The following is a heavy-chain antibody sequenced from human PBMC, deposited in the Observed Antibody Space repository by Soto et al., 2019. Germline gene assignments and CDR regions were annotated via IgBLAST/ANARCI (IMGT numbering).Heavy chain of an antibody. D-gene: IGHD2-15*01. J-gene: IGHJ5*02. Sequence: SETLSLTCTVSGGSISSSSYYWGWIRQPPGKGLEWIGSIYYSGSTYYNPSLKSRVTISVDTSKNQFSLKLSSVTAADTAVYYCARVGCSGGSCYSSLPYKVFKYWFDPWGQGTLVTVSS. CDR3: ARVGCSGGSCYSSLPYKVFKYWFDP. V-gene: IGHV4-39*07. CDR1: GGSISSSSYY. CDR2: IYYSGST.